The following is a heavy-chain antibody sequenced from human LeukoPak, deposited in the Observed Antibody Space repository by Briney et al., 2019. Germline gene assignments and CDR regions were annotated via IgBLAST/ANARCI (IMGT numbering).Heavy chain of an antibody. D-gene: IGHD5-12*01. CDR3: ARLTLSASDWCYDY. Sequence: GGSLRLSCAASGFTFGAYWMRWVRQAPGKGLEWAASINQGGSETYYVDSVKGRFTISRDNAKNSLYLQMNSLRAEDTAVYYCARLTLSASDWCYDYWGQGTLVTVSS. J-gene: IGHJ4*02. CDR1: GFTFGAYW. V-gene: IGHV3-7*01. CDR2: INQGGSET.